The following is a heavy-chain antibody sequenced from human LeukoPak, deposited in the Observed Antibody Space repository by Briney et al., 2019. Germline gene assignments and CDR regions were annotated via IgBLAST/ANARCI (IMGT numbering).Heavy chain of an antibody. CDR3: ARQSSGWFFDY. V-gene: IGHV3-53*01. D-gene: IGHD6-19*01. Sequence: GGSLRLSCAASGFTVSSNYMSWVRQAPGKGLEWVSVIYSSGSTYYADSVKGRFTISRDNSKNTLYLQMNSLRAEDTAVYYCARQSSGWFFDYWGQGTLVTVSS. J-gene: IGHJ4*02. CDR1: GFTVSSNY. CDR2: IYSSGST.